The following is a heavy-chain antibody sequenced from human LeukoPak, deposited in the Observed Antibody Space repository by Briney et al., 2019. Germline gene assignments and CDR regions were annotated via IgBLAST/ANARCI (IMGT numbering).Heavy chain of an antibody. D-gene: IGHD3-3*01. CDR3: AGRITIFGVVDY. J-gene: IGHJ4*02. V-gene: IGHV4-59*12. CDR1: GGSISSYY. Sequence: SETLSLTCTVSGGSISSYYWSWIRQPPGKGLEWIGYIYYSGSTNYNPSLKSRVTISVDTSKNQFSLKLSSVTAADTAVYYCAGRITIFGVVDYWGQGTLVTVSS. CDR2: IYYSGST.